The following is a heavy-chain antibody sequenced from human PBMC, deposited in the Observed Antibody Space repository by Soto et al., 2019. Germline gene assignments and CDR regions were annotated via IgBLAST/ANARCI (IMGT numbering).Heavy chain of an antibody. J-gene: IGHJ4*02. CDR2: VNPDGTIT. CDR3: SYDTFGDKDF. V-gene: IGHV3-74*01. CDR1: DSTFTHNW. D-gene: IGHD3-9*01. Sequence: EVQLVESGGDLVQPGGPLRLPVPASDSTFTHNWIHWVRQAPGKGLVWVSRVNPDGTITTYADSVKGRFTISRDNAKNTLYLQMNSLGVEDTALYYCSYDTFGDKDFWGQGTPVTVSS.